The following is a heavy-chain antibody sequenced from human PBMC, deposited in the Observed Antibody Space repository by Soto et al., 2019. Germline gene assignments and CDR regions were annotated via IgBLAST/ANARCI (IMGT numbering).Heavy chain of an antibody. D-gene: IGHD3-22*01. CDR2: IYYSGST. CDR1: GCSISSGGYY. V-gene: IGHV4-31*03. Sequence: SETLSLTCTVSGCSISSGGYYWSWIRQHPGKGLEWIGYIYYSGSTYYNPSLKSRVTISVDTSKNQFSLKLSSVTAADTAVYYCARASPYYYDSSGYYYGGPNYFDYCGQGTLVTVSS. J-gene: IGHJ4*02. CDR3: ARASPYYYDSSGYYYGGPNYFDY.